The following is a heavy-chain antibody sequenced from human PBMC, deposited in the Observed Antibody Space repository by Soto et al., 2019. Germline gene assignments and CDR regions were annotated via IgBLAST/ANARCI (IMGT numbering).Heavy chain of an antibody. D-gene: IGHD6-19*01. CDR2: VTYSGTA. Sequence: QLQLQESGSRLVKPSETLSLTCAVSGGSIDSGAFSLSWIRQPPGKGLEWIGYVTYSGTAYSIPSLNGRLTLSVDSSQTQFSLKLTSVTAADSAFYYCARIHWAQSSLDYWGRGILVTVSS. CDR3: ARIHWAQSSLDY. J-gene: IGHJ4*02. V-gene: IGHV4-30-2*01. CDR1: GGSIDSGAFS.